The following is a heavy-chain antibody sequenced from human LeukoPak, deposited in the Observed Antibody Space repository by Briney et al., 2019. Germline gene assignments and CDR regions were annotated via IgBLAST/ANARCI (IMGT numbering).Heavy chain of an antibody. V-gene: IGHV1-69*02. D-gene: IGHD2-15*01. J-gene: IGHJ4*02. CDR1: GDTFTSYT. CDR2: IIPILGLA. Sequence: VASVKVSCKASGDTFTSYTISWVRQAPGQGLVWLGRIIPILGLANYAQNLQGRVTITADKSTSTAYMELSSLRSEDTAVYYCARSMALTPQGYCSGGSCYSFDYWGQGTLVTVSS. CDR3: ARSMALTPQGYCSGGSCYSFDY.